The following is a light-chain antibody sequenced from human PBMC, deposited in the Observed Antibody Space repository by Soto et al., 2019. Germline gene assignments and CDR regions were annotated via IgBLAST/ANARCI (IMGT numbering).Light chain of an antibody. CDR3: QKRSKWPPIT. Sequence: EIVLTQSPATLSLSPGERATLSCRASQSVSSYLAWYQQKPGQAPRLLIYDASNRATGIPARFSGSGSGTDFTLTISSLEPEDLAVYYCQKRSKWPPITFGQGTRLEIK. J-gene: IGKJ5*01. CDR2: DAS. CDR1: QSVSSY. V-gene: IGKV3-11*01.